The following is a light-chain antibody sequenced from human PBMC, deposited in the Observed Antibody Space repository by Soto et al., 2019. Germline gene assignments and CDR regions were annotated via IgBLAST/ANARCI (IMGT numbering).Light chain of an antibody. CDR3: LSYADTAYV. J-gene: IGLJ1*01. Sequence: QSALTQPASVSGSPGQSITISCTGTSSDVGAYNLVSWYQHLPDKAPKLIISEVTNRPSGVSDRFSGSKSGNTASLTISGLQAEDEADYYCLSYADTAYVFGTGTKVTVL. CDR1: SSDVGAYNL. V-gene: IGLV2-14*01. CDR2: EVT.